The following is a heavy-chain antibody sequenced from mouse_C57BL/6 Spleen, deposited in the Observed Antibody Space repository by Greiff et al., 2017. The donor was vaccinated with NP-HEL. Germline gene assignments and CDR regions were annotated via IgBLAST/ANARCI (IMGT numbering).Heavy chain of an antibody. CDR2: IDPETGGT. CDR3: TRSGHYYAMDY. J-gene: IGHJ4*01. V-gene: IGHV1-15*01. D-gene: IGHD3-1*01. CDR1: GYTFTDYE. Sequence: VKLQQSGAELVRPGASVTLSCKASGYTFTDYEMHWVKQTPVHGLEWIGAIDPETGGTAYNQKFKGKAILTADKSSSTAYMELRSLTSEDSAVYYCTRSGHYYAMDYWGQGTSVTVSS.